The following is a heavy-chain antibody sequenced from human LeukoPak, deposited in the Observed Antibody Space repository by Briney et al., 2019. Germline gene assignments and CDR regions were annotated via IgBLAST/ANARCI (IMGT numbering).Heavy chain of an antibody. CDR2: MIPNSGNT. Sequence: ASVKVSCKASGYTFTNYDINWVRQATGQGLEWMGWMIPNSGNTGYAQKFQGRVTITRNTSISTAYMELSGLRSEDTAVYYCAREGSIAAFDYWGQGTLVTVSS. CDR3: AREGSIAAFDY. J-gene: IGHJ4*02. V-gene: IGHV1-8*01. CDR1: GYTFTNYD. D-gene: IGHD6-6*01.